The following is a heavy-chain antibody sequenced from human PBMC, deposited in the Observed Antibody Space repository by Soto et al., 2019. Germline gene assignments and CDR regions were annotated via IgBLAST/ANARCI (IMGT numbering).Heavy chain of an antibody. CDR1: AYTFTSYG. V-gene: IGHV1-18*01. J-gene: IGHJ6*02. CDR3: AREQDCSSTSCYDLYYYYGMDV. CDR2: ISDYNGNT. Sequence: SVKVSRKPSAYTFTSYGISCVRQAPGQGLEWMGWISDYNGNTKYAQKLQGRVTMTTDTSTSIAYMELRSLRSDDTAVYYCAREQDCSSTSCYDLYYYYGMDVWGQGNTVTVSS. D-gene: IGHD2-2*01.